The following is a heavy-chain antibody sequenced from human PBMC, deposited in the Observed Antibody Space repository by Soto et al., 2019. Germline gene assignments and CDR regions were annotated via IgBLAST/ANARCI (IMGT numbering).Heavy chain of an antibody. V-gene: IGHV3-23*01. CDR2: ISGSGGST. Sequence: EVQLLESGGGLVQPGGSLRLSCAASGFTFSSYAMSWVRQAPGKGLEWLSAISGSGGSTYYADSVKGRFTISRDHSKNTLYLQMNSLRAEDTAVYYCAKDPRGITMVRGEDWGQGTLVTVSS. J-gene: IGHJ4*02. CDR3: AKDPRGITMVRGED. CDR1: GFTFSSYA. D-gene: IGHD3-10*01.